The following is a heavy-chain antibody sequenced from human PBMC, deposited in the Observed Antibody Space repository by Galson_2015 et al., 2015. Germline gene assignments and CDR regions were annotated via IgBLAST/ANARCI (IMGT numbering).Heavy chain of an antibody. D-gene: IGHD3-9*01. CDR2: IHPDGGIT. Sequence: SLRLSCAASGFTFGDYHMHWVRQFSGKGLEWVPQIHPDGGITKYVDSAKGRFTISRDNPKNKLYLQMNSLRAEDTAVYYCVRGTNDWSGVDYWGQGTLVTVSS. CDR3: VRGTNDWSGVDY. CDR1: GFTFGDYH. V-gene: IGHV3-74*03. J-gene: IGHJ4*02.